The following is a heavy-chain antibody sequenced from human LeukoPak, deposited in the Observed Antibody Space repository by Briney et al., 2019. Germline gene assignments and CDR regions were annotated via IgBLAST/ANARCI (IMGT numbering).Heavy chain of an antibody. CDR2: IKQDGSEK. V-gene: IGHV3-7*01. Sequence: GGSLRLSCAASGFTFSSYWMSWVRQAPGKGLEWVANIKQDGSEKYYVDSVRGRFTISRDNAKKSLYLQMNSLRAEDTAVYYCVLEEWYRFDNWGQGSSVTVSS. D-gene: IGHD2-8*01. J-gene: IGHJ4*02. CDR3: VLEEWYRFDN. CDR1: GFTFSSYW.